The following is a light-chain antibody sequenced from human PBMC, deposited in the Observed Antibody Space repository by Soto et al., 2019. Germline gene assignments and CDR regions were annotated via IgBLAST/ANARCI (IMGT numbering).Light chain of an antibody. CDR3: VSYTDTDTLV. CDR1: NTDDGQDKS. Sequence: QSVLTQPASVSGSRGQSIIISCVGRNTDDGQDKSVSWYQQGPGKAPKLLIFEVTNRPSGVSKRFSGSRSGNTASLTISGLQPDDEGDYFCVSYTDTDTLVFGTGTKLTVL. J-gene: IGLJ1*01. V-gene: IGLV2-14*01. CDR2: EVT.